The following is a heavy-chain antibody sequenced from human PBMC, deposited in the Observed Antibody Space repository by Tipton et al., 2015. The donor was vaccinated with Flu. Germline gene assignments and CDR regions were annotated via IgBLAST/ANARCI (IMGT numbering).Heavy chain of an antibody. D-gene: IGHD1-26*01. CDR3: ARDMPSGSYFDF. V-gene: IGHV1-18*01. CDR2: ISAYNGDT. Sequence: QVQLVQSGAEVKKPGASVKVSCKASGYIFRNYGINWVRQAPGQGLEWMGWISAYNGDTNYAQKVQGRVTMTTETSATTAFMELRSLTSDDTAVYYCARDMPSGSYFDFWGQGTVVTVSS. CDR1: GYIFRNYG. J-gene: IGHJ3*01.